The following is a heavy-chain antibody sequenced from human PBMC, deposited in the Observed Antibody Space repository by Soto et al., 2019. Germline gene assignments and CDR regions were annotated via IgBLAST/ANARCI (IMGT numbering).Heavy chain of an antibody. V-gene: IGHV3-23*01. CDR1: GFTFSTYA. D-gene: IGHD2-8*01. J-gene: IGHJ6*03. CDR3: AGRYCTNGVCYTNYYYYIDV. Sequence: LSCAASGFTFSTYAMSWVRQAPGKGLEWVSTITTSGGNTYYADSVQGRFTISRDNSKNTLYLQMNSLRAEDTAVYYCAGRYCTNGVCYTNYYYYIDVWGKGTTVTVSS. CDR2: ITTSGGNT.